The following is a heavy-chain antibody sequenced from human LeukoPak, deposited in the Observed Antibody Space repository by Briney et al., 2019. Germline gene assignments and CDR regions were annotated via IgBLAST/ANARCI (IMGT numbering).Heavy chain of an antibody. CDR3: AREQTYSSSSWFDP. CDR1: GFTFSSYA. CDR2: ISYDGSNK. Sequence: PGGSLRLSCAASGFTFSSYAMHWVRQAPGKGLEWVAVISYDGSNKYYADSVKGRFTISRDNSKNTLYLQMNSLRAEDTAVYYCAREQTYSSSSWFDPWGQGTLVTVSS. J-gene: IGHJ5*02. D-gene: IGHD6-13*01. V-gene: IGHV3-30-3*01.